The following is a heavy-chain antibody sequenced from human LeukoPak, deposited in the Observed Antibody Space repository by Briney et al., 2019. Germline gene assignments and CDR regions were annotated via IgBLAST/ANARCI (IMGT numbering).Heavy chain of an antibody. CDR2: ISAYNGNT. D-gene: IGHD2-2*01. J-gene: IGHJ4*02. V-gene: IGHV1-18*01. CDR3: ASGSSTSCCRDYFDY. CDR1: GYTFTSYG. Sequence: ASVKVSCKASGYTFTSYGISWVRQAPGQGLEWMGWISAYNGNTNYAQKFQGRVTITADKSTSTAYMELSSLRSEDTAVYYCASGSSTSCCRDYFDYWGQGTLVTVSS.